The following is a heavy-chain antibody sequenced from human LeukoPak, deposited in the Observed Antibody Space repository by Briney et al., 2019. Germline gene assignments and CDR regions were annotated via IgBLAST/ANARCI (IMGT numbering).Heavy chain of an antibody. CDR3: GNSGYDLYYFDY. J-gene: IGHJ4*02. D-gene: IGHD5-12*01. V-gene: IGHV3-7*03. Sequence: GGSLRLSCAASGFTFSSYWMSWVRQAPGKGLEWVANIKQDGSEKYYVDSVKGRFTISRDNAKNSLYLQMNSLRAEDTAVYYCGNSGYDLYYFDYWGQGTLVTVSS. CDR1: GFTFSSYW. CDR2: IKQDGSEK.